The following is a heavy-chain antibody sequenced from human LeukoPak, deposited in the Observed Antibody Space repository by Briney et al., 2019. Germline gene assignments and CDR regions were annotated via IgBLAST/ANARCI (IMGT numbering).Heavy chain of an antibody. CDR3: ARDRYSSSWFDI. J-gene: IGHJ3*02. D-gene: IGHD6-13*01. Sequence: NPGGSLSPSRAASALSFAYYAMHCVPQAPGKGLEGVLYISSSSSFSNYADLVKGRFTISRDNAQTSLYLQMNSLRAEDTAVYYCARDRYSSSWFDIWGQGTKVTVSS. V-gene: IGHV3-11*05. CDR1: ALSFAYYA. CDR2: ISSSSSFS.